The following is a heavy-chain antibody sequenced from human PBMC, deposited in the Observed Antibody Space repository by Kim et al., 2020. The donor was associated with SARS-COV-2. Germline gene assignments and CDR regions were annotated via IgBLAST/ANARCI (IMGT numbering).Heavy chain of an antibody. D-gene: IGHD6-13*01. J-gene: IGHJ6*02. CDR3: AREGVGQQLLYYYYGMDV. CDR2: ISSSSSYI. CDR1: GFTFSSYS. V-gene: IGHV3-21*01. Sequence: GGSLRLSCAASGFTFSSYSMNWVRQAPGKGLEWVSSISSSSSYIYYADSVKGRFTISRDNAKNSLYLQMNSLRAEDTAVYYCAREGVGQQLLYYYYGMDVWGQGTTVTVSS.